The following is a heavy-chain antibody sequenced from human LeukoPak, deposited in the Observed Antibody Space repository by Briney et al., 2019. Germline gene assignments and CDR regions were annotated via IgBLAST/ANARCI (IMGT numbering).Heavy chain of an antibody. CDR1: GGSFSGYY. D-gene: IGHD6-19*01. CDR2: IYYSGST. CDR3: ARESSGWYVPLGY. J-gene: IGHJ4*02. V-gene: IGHV4-59*01. Sequence: SETLSLTCAVYGGSFSGYYWSWIRQPPGKGLEWIGYIYYSGSTNYNPSLKSRVTISVDTSKNQFSLKLSSVTAADTAVYYCARESSGWYVPLGYWGQGTLVTVSS.